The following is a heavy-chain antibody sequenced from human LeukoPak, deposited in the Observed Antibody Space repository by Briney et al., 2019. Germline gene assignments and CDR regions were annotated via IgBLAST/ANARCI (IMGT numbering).Heavy chain of an antibody. D-gene: IGHD5-12*01. CDR1: GFIFSTYA. J-gene: IGHJ6*02. CDR3: ARHQGATKSYYYYGMDV. Sequence: PGGSLRLSCAASGFIFSTYAMHWVRQAPGKGLEWVAIISYDGSNKYYADSVKGRFTISRDNSKNTLYLQMNSLRAEDTAVYYCARHQGATKSYYYYGMDVWGQGTTVTVSS. V-gene: IGHV3-30*04. CDR2: ISYDGSNK.